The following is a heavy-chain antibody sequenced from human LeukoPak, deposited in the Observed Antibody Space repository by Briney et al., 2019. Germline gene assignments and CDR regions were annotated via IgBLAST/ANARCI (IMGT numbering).Heavy chain of an antibody. J-gene: IGHJ2*01. D-gene: IGHD6-19*01. V-gene: IGHV3-74*01. CDR1: GFTFSAYC. CDR2: LNTDGSDT. CDR3: ARSEAVAWSFDL. Sequence: PGGSLRLSCAASGFTFSAYCLHWIRQAPGKGLVWVSRLNTDGSDTRYAASVQGRFTISRDNAKNTLYLQMNSLRAEDTAVYYCARSEAVAWSFDLWGRGTLVTVSS.